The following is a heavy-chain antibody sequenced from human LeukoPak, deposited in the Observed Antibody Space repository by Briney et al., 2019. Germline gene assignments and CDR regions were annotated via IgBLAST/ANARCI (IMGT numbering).Heavy chain of an antibody. CDR2: IGTAGDT. D-gene: IGHD1-26*01. J-gene: IGHJ3*02. CDR3: ARVRVGATERAFDI. Sequence: PGGSLRLSCAASGFTFSSYDMHWVRQATGKGLEWVSAIGTAGDTYYPGSVKGRFTISRENAKNSLYLQMNSLRAGDTAVYYCARVRVGATERAFDIWGQGTMVTVSS. CDR1: GFTFSSYD. V-gene: IGHV3-13*01.